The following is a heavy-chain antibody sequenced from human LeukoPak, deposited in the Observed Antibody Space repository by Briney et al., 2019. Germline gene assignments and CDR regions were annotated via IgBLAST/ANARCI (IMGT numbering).Heavy chain of an antibody. J-gene: IGHJ3*02. CDR3: ARPQDFGLTGTNAFDI. D-gene: IGHD1-1*01. CDR2: IYPGDSDT. CDR1: EDSFTNYW. V-gene: IGHV5-51*01. Sequence: GESLKISCKGSEDSFTNYWIGWVRQMPGKGLEWMGIIYPGDSDTKYSPSFQGQVTISADKSISTAYLQWSSLKASDTAMYYCARPQDFGLTGTNAFDIWGQGTMVTVSS.